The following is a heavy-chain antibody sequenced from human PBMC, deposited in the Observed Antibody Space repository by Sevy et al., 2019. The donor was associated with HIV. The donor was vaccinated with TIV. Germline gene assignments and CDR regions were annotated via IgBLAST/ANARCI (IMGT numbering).Heavy chain of an antibody. CDR1: GFTFDDYA. D-gene: IGHD3-9*01. V-gene: IGHV3-9*01. Sequence: GGSLRLSCAASGFTFDDYAMHWVRQAPGKGLEWVSGISWNSGSIGYADSVKGRFTISRDNAKNSLYLQMNSLRAEDTALYYRAKARPPLLRYFDWLRGGMDVWGQGTTVTVSS. CDR3: AKARPPLLRYFDWLRGGMDV. CDR2: ISWNSGSI. J-gene: IGHJ6*02.